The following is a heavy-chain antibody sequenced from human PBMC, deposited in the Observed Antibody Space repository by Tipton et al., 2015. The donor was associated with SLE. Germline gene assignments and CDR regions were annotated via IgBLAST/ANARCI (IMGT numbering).Heavy chain of an antibody. V-gene: IGHV3-15*01. CDR2: IKSKTDGGTT. D-gene: IGHD3-22*01. CDR1: GFTFSNAW. CDR3: NSRRGLIVGG. J-gene: IGHJ4*02. Sequence: SLRLPCAASGFTFSNAWMSWVRQAPGKGLEWVGRIKSKTDGGTTDYAAPVKGRFTISRDDSKNTLYLQMNSMKTEDTAVYYCNSRRGLIVGGWGQRTLVTVSS.